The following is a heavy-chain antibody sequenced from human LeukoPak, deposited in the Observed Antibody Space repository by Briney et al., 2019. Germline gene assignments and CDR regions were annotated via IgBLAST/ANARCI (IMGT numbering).Heavy chain of an antibody. Sequence: PGGSLRLSCAASGFAFSNYAMSWVRQAPGKGLEWVANIREDGSEIYYLDSVKGRFTIFRDNAKNSLYLQMNGLRAEDTAVYYCARHWAHLDYWGQGTLVTVSS. D-gene: IGHD7-27*01. V-gene: IGHV3-7*01. CDR3: ARHWAHLDY. CDR2: IREDGSEI. J-gene: IGHJ4*02. CDR1: GFAFSNYA.